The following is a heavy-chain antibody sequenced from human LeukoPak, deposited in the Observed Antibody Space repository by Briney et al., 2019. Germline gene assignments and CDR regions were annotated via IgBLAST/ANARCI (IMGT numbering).Heavy chain of an antibody. CDR1: GYSFTSYW. Sequence: GESLKISCKGSGYSFTSYWIGWVRQMPGKGLEWMGTIYPGDSDTRYSPSFQGQVTISADKSISTAYLQWSSLKASDTAMYYCARTTGTTWDAFDIWGRGTMVTVSS. CDR2: IYPGDSDT. J-gene: IGHJ3*02. D-gene: IGHD1-1*01. V-gene: IGHV5-51*01. CDR3: ARTTGTTWDAFDI.